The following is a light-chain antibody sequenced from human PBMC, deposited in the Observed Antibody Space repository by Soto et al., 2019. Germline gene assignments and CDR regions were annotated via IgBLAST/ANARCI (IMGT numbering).Light chain of an antibody. V-gene: IGLV1-40*01. CDR2: VNS. CDR1: SSNIGAGYD. Sequence: QSVLTQPPSVSGAPGQRVTISCTGSSSNIGAGYDVHWYQQLPGTAPKLLIYVNSNRPSGVPDRFSGSKSGTSASLAITGLQAEXEADYYCQSYDSSLSAVVFGGGTKLTVL. CDR3: QSYDSSLSAVV. J-gene: IGLJ2*01.